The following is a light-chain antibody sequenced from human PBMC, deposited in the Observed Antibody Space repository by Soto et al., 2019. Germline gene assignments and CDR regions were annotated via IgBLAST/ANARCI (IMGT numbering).Light chain of an antibody. CDR1: HSFNSR. J-gene: IGKJ5*01. CDR2: GAS. Sequence: EIVLTQSPGTLSLSPGERATLSFRAIHSFNSRLAWYQQKPGQAPRHLISGASNRAAGIPARFSGSGSGTDFTLTISSLEPEDFAIYYCQQRQYWPPITFGQGTRLEIK. CDR3: QQRQYWPPIT. V-gene: IGKV3-11*01.